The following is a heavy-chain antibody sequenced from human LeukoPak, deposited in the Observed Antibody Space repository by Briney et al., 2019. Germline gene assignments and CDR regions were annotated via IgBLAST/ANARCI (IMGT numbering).Heavy chain of an antibody. Sequence: GGSLRLSCAASGFTFSSYAMSWVRQAPGQGLEWVSGISGSGCSTYYADSVKGRFTISRDNSNNPLYLQMSSLRAEDTALYSCAKGSYSSGWYGSNFDSWGQGTLVTVSS. D-gene: IGHD6-19*01. J-gene: IGHJ4*02. CDR2: ISGSGCST. V-gene: IGHV3-23*01. CDR1: GFTFSSYA. CDR3: AKGSYSSGWYGSNFDS.